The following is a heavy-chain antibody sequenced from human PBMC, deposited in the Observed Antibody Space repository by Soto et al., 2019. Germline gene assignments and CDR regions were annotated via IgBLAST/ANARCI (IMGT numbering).Heavy chain of an antibody. CDR1: GGSIRVQSYY. J-gene: IGHJ5*02. D-gene: IGHD1-20*01. CDR3: TRRYNWNDYYFDP. CDR2: SYYSGTS. Sequence: PSETLSLTCTVSGGSIRVQSYYWTWLRQTPGKGLEWVGSSYYSGTSYFNPALKGRVTISVDTSTNQFSLRLTSVTAADTAVYYCTRRYNWNDYYFDPWGQGTLVTVSS. V-gene: IGHV4-39*01.